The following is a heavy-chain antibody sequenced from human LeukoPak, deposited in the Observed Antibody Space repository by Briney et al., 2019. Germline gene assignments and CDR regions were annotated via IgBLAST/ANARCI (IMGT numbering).Heavy chain of an antibody. V-gene: IGHV3-23*01. D-gene: IGHD2-21*01. CDR2: ISGSGGST. CDR1: GFTFSSYA. Sequence: GGSLRLSCAASGFTFSSYAMSWVRQAPGKGLEWVSAISGSGGSTYYADSVKGRFTISKDNSKNTLYLQMNSLRAEDTAVYYCAKIAPASAYPDDAFDIWGQGTMVTVSS. J-gene: IGHJ3*02. CDR3: AKIAPASAYPDDAFDI.